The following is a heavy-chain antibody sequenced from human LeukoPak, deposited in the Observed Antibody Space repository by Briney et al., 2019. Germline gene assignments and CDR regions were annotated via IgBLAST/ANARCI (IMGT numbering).Heavy chain of an antibody. CDR2: VSRDGGNT. V-gene: IGHV3-23*01. D-gene: IGHD6-13*01. J-gene: IGHJ4*02. Sequence: GGSLRLSCAASGFTFSSFAMSWVRQAPGKGLEWLAGVSRDGGNTYHADSVKGRFTISRDNSGNTLYLQMSSLRDEDTAVYYCAKDSSSWPFYWGRGTLVTVSS. CDR1: GFTFSSFA. CDR3: AKDSSSWPFY.